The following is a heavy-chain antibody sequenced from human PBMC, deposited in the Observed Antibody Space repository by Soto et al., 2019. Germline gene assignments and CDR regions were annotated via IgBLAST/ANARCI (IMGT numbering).Heavy chain of an antibody. CDR2: INPSGDRTA. CDR1: GFSVSDYF. D-gene: IGHD2-15*01. V-gene: IGHV1-46*01. CDR3: ALIYCSGGSCYSNYYYGMDV. Sequence: GASVKVSCKASGFSVSDYFMHWVRQAPGQGLEWMGIINPSGDRTANYAQKFQGRVTITADESTSTAYMELSSLRSEDTAVYYCALIYCSGGSCYSNYYYGMDVWGQGTTVTVSS. J-gene: IGHJ6*02.